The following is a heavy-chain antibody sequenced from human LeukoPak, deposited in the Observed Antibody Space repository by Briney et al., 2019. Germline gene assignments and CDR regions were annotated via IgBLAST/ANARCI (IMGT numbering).Heavy chain of an antibody. D-gene: IGHD3-10*01. CDR1: GGSISSGSYC. Sequence: PSETLSLTCTVSGGSISSGSYCWSWIRQPAGKGLEWIGHIYTSGNTNYNPSLKSRVTISVDTSKNQFSLKLSSVTAADTAVYYCAREEVWFGELSWFDPWGQGTLVTVSS. J-gene: IGHJ5*02. V-gene: IGHV4-61*09. CDR2: IYTSGNT. CDR3: AREEVWFGELSWFDP.